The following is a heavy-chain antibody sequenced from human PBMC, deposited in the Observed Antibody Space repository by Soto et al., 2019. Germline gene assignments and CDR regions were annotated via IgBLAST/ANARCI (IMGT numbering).Heavy chain of an antibody. CDR3: ARDRDDYGSGNYYNRIDF. CDR2: IIPIFGTP. J-gene: IGHJ4*02. Sequence: QVQLVQSGAEVKKPGSSVKVSCKASGGIFSTYAISWLRRAPGQRLEWMGGIIPIFGTPNYAQRFQGRGTITADESTSTAYMELSRLRSEDTAVYYCARDRDDYGSGNYYNRIDFWGQGTLVTVSS. D-gene: IGHD3-10*01. CDR1: GGIFSTYA. V-gene: IGHV1-69*01.